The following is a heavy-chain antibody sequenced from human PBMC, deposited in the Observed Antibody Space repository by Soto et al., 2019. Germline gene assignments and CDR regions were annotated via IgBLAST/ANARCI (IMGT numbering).Heavy chain of an antibody. CDR1: GFTFSSYG. CDR2: IWYDGSNK. Sequence: GGSLRLSCAASGFTFSSYGMHWVRQAPGKGLEWVAVIWYDGSNKYYADSVKGRFTISRDNSKNTLYLQMNSLRAEDTAVYYCARMSSGYYYYYGMDVWGQGTTVTVSS. D-gene: IGHD3-22*01. CDR3: ARMSSGYYYYYGMDV. J-gene: IGHJ6*02. V-gene: IGHV3-33*01.